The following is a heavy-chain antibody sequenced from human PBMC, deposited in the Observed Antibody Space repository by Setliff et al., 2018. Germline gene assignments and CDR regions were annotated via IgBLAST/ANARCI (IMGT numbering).Heavy chain of an antibody. D-gene: IGHD1-26*01. CDR1: GGSISSYY. J-gene: IGHJ4*02. Sequence: SETLSLTCTVSGGSISSYYWGWIRQPPGKGLEWIGSIYFSGTTYYNPSLKSRVTISVDTSKNQFSLRLSSVTAADPAVYYCASMGATRDYWGQGTLVTVS. CDR2: IYFSGTT. CDR3: ASMGATRDY. V-gene: IGHV4-39*07.